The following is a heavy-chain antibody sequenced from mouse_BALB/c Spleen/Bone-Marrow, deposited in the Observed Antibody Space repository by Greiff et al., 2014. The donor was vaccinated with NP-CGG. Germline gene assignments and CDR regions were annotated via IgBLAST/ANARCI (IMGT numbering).Heavy chain of an antibody. D-gene: IGHD4-1*01. Sequence: VQLQQSGSVLVRPGASVKLSCKASGYTFTSSWVHWAKQRPGQGLEWIGEIHPNSGNTNYNEKFKGKATLTVDTSSSTAYVDLSSLTSEDSAVYYCARELGRGYYFDYWGQGTILTVSS. V-gene: IGHV1S130*01. CDR2: IHPNSGNT. J-gene: IGHJ2*01. CDR1: GYTFTSSW. CDR3: ARELGRGYYFDY.